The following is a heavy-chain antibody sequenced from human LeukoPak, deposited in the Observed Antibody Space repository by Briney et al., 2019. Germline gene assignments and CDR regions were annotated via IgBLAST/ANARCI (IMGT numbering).Heavy chain of an antibody. CDR1: GYTFTSYG. D-gene: IGHD6-13*01. V-gene: IGHV1-18*01. J-gene: IGHJ4*02. CDR3: ARDSPGAAAGT. Sequence: GASVKVSCKASGYTFTSYGISWVRQAPGQGLEWMGWISAYNGNTNYAQKLQGRVTITADESTSTAYMELSSLRSEDTAVYYCARDSPGAAAGTWGQGTLVTVSS. CDR2: ISAYNGNT.